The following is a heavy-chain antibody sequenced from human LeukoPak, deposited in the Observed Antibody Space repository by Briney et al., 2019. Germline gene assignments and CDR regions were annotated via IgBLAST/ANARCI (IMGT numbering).Heavy chain of an antibody. CDR1: GFIFSTFA. V-gene: IGHV3-23*01. J-gene: IGHJ4*02. CDR3: AKDPEQLIGYCSGGTCSLRY. CDR2: ISGRCTST. D-gene: IGHD2-15*01. Sequence: GRSLRLFCAASGFIFSTFAISWVRQAPGRGLEWVSTISGRCTSTYFADSVKGRFTISRDNSKNTLYLQMNSLRAEDTAVYYCAKDPEQLIGYCSGGTCSLRYWGQGTLVTVSS.